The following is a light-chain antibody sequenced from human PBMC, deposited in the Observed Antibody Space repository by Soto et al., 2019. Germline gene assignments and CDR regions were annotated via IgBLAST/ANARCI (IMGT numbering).Light chain of an antibody. V-gene: IGKV3-15*01. CDR2: RAS. CDR1: QSLSGT. Sequence: EIVMTQSPATLSVSPGERVTLSCRASQSLSGTLAWYQQKPGLAPRLLINRASTKDTGIPARFSGSGSETDFTLTSSSLQSEDLAVCYCQLNNNWPRTFGQGTKVEIK. CDR3: QLNNNWPRT. J-gene: IGKJ1*01.